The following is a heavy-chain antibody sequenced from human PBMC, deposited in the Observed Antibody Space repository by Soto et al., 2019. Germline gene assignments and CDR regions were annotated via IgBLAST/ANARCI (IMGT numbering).Heavy chain of an antibody. CDR3: ARAQDIVVVVAATGELDY. V-gene: IGHV1-46*01. Sequence: ASVKVSCKASGYTFTSYYMHWVRQAPGQGLEWMGIINPSGGSTSYAQKFQGRVTMTRDTSTSTVYMELSSLRSEDTAVYYCARAQDIVVVVAATGELDYWGQGTLVTVSS. J-gene: IGHJ4*02. CDR2: INPSGGST. D-gene: IGHD2-15*01. CDR1: GYTFTSYY.